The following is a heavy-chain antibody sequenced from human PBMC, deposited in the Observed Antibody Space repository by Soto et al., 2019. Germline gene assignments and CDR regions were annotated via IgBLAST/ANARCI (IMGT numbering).Heavy chain of an antibody. CDR3: TTDPHIVVVTAPPLVC. Sequence: GGSLRLSCEASGFTFSSYAMNWVRQAPGKGLEWVSVISGSGGSTYYADSVKGRFTISRDNSKNTLYLQMNSLKTEDTAVYYCTTDPHIVVVTAPPLVCWGQGTLVTVSS. CDR1: GFTFSSYA. CDR2: ISGSGGST. J-gene: IGHJ4*02. V-gene: IGHV3-23*01. D-gene: IGHD2-21*02.